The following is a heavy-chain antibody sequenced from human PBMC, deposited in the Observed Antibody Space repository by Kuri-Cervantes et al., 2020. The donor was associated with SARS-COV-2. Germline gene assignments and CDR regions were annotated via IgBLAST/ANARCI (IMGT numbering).Heavy chain of an antibody. D-gene: IGHD1-26*01. CDR3: ARGGAY. CDR1: GYTLTELS. V-gene: IGHV3-30-3*01. Sequence: SCKVSGYTLTELSMHWVRQAPGKGLEWMAVISYDGSNKYYADSVKGRFTISRDNSKNTLYLQMNSLRAEDTAVYYCARGGAYWGQGTLVTVSS. CDR2: ISYDGSNK. J-gene: IGHJ4*02.